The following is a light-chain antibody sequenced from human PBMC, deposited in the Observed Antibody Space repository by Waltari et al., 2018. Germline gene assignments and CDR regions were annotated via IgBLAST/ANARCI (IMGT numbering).Light chain of an antibody. CDR2: EDS. J-gene: IGLJ3*02. CDR1: KLGTTY. CDR3: QARGNNDVV. Sequence: ALTQPPSVSVSPGQTATITCPGDKLGTTYVSWYQQPLGQPPLLVIYEDSRRPSGIPERFSGDNSGNTATLTIGDTQSVDEADYFCQARGNNDVVFGGGTKLTVL. V-gene: IGLV3-1*01.